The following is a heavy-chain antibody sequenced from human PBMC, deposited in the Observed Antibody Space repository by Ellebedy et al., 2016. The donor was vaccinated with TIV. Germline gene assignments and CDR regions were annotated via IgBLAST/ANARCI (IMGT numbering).Heavy chain of an antibody. CDR1: GGTFSSYA. V-gene: IGHV1-69*04. CDR3: ATEGFCANGVCYNSFDS. CDR2: IIPSLGIA. J-gene: IGHJ4*02. Sequence: AASVKVSCKASGGTFSSYAISWVRQAPGQGLEWMGRIIPSLGIANYAQKFQGRVTMTEDTSTDTADMELSSLRSEDTAVYYCATEGFCANGVCYNSFDSWGQGTLVTVSS. D-gene: IGHD2-8*01.